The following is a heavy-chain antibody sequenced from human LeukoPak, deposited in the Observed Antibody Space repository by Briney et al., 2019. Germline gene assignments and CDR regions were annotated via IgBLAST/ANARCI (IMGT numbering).Heavy chain of an antibody. CDR3: AKFTDYGGTGDYFDY. CDR1: GFTFSSYA. D-gene: IGHD4-23*01. V-gene: IGHV3-23*01. CDR2: ISGSGGST. J-gene: IGHJ4*02. Sequence: GGSLRLSCAASGFTFSSYAMSWVRQAPGKGLEGVSAISGSGGSTYYADSVKGRFTISRDNSKNTLYLQMNSLRAEDTAVYYCAKFTDYGGTGDYFDYWGQGTLVTVSS.